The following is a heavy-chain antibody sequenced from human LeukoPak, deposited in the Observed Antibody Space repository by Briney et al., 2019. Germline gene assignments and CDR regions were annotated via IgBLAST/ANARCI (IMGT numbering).Heavy chain of an antibody. CDR3: ARDRGYGSGSYYKN. CDR1: GFTFSSYG. V-gene: IGHV3-7*01. Sequence: GGSLRLSCAASGFTFSSYGMHWVRQAPGKGLEWVANIKQDGSEKYYVDSVKGRLTISRDNAKNSLYLQMNSLRAEDTAVYYCARDRGYGSGSYYKNWGQGTLVTVSS. CDR2: IKQDGSEK. D-gene: IGHD3-10*01. J-gene: IGHJ4*02.